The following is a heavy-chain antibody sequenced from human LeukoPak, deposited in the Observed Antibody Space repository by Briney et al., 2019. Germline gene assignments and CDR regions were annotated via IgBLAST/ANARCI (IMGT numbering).Heavy chain of an antibody. V-gene: IGHV4-34*01. CDR3: ARSRWPDVMDV. D-gene: IGHD6-13*01. J-gene: IGHJ6*03. CDR2: INHSGST. CDR1: GGSFSGYY. Sequence: SETLSLTCAVYGGSFSGYYWSWIRQPPGKGLEWIGEINHSGSTNYNPSLKSRVTISVDTSKNQFSLKLSSLTAADTAVYYCARSRWPDVMDVWGKGTTVTVSS.